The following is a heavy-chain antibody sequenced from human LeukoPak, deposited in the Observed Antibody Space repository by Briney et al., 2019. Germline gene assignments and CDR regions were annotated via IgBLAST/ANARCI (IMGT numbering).Heavy chain of an antibody. D-gene: IGHD2-21*02. CDR1: GGSISSYY. CDR2: IYTSGST. Sequence: SETLSLTCTVSGGSISSYYWSWIRQPAGKGLEWIGRIYTSGSTNYNPSLKSQVTMSVDTSKNQFSLKLSSVTAADTAVYYCARSDPYCGGDCYFPYYYYYMDVWGKGTTVTISS. V-gene: IGHV4-4*07. J-gene: IGHJ6*03. CDR3: ARSDPYCGGDCYFPYYYYYMDV.